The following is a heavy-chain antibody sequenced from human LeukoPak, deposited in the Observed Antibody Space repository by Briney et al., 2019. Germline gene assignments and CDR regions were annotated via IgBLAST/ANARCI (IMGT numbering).Heavy chain of an antibody. V-gene: IGHV1-46*01. D-gene: IGHD3-10*01. J-gene: IGHJ4*02. CDR1: GYTFTSYY. CDR2: INPSGGST. Sequence: ASVNASCTSSGYTFTSYYMYWVRQAPGQGLEWMGIINPSGGSTSYAQKFQGRVTMTRDTSTSTVYMELSSLRSEDTAVYYCARDSGMVRGTVDYWGQGTLVTVSS. CDR3: ARDSGMVRGTVDY.